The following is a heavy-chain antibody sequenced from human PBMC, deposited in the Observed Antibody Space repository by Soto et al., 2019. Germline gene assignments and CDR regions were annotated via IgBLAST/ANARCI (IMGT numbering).Heavy chain of an antibody. CDR1: GYTFSTYY. CDR3: AAGHCSGGSCYIIGY. J-gene: IGHJ4*02. CDR2: INPSGDSP. D-gene: IGHD2-15*01. V-gene: IGHV1-46*03. Sequence: ASVKVSCKASGYTFSTYYMHWVRQAPGQGLEWVGMINPSGDSPSYAQKFQGRVSMTRDTSTSTAYMELSSLRSEDTALYYCAAGHCSGGSCYIIGYWGQGTLVTVSS.